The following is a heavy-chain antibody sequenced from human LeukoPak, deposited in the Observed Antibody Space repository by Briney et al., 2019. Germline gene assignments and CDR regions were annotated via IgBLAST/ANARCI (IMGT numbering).Heavy chain of an antibody. D-gene: IGHD3-3*01. CDR2: IKQDGSEK. J-gene: IGHJ6*02. CDR1: GFTFSSYW. V-gene: IGHV3-7*01. Sequence: GGSLRLSCAASGFTFSSYWMSWVRQAPGKGLEWVANIKQDGSEKYYVDSVKGRFTISRDNAKNSLYLQMNSLRAEDTAVYYCARQYDFWSGYYTNYCGMDVWGQGTTVTVSS. CDR3: ARQYDFWSGYYTNYCGMDV.